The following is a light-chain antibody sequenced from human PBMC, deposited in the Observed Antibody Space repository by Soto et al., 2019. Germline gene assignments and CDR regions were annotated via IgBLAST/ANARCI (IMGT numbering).Light chain of an antibody. CDR1: SSDVGNYDL. J-gene: IGLJ2*01. CDR2: EDN. CDR3: CSYAGSYTV. Sequence: QSALTQPASVSGSPGQSITISCTGTSSDVGNYDLVSWFQHHPGKAPRLIIYEDNKWPSGASHRFSGSKSGNTASLTISGSQADDEADYYCCSYAGSYTVFGGGTKLTVL. V-gene: IGLV2-23*01.